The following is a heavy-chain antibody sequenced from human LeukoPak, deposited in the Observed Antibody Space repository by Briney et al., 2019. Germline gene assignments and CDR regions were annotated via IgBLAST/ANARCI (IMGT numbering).Heavy chain of an antibody. D-gene: IGHD6-13*01. CDR3: ARDWPTIAAAGTIPEYFQH. CDR1: GFTFSSYS. CDR2: ISSSSSYI. V-gene: IGHV3-21*01. Sequence: PGGSLRLSCAASGFTFSSYSMNWVRQAPGKGLEWVSSISSSSSYIYYADSVKGRFTISRDNAKNSLYLQMNSLRAEDTAVYYCARDWPTIAAAGTIPEYFQHWGQGTLLTVSS. J-gene: IGHJ1*01.